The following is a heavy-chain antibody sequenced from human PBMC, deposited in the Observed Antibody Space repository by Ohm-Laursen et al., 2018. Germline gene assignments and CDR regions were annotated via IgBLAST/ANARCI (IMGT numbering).Heavy chain of an antibody. CDR3: AGITRYCSGGSCYSNWFDP. V-gene: IGHV1-18*01. D-gene: IGHD2-15*01. Sequence: GASVKVSCNASGYTFTSYGISWVRQAPGQGLEWMGWISAYNGNTNYAQKLRGRVTMTTDTSTSTAYMELRSLRSDDTAVYYCAGITRYCSGGSCYSNWFDPWGQGTLVTVSS. J-gene: IGHJ5*02. CDR2: ISAYNGNT. CDR1: GYTFTSYG.